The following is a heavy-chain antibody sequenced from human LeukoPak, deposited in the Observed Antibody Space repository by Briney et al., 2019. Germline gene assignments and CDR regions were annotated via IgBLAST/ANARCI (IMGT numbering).Heavy chain of an antibody. J-gene: IGHJ4*02. D-gene: IGHD6-19*01. CDR3: AKDPGYSSGWYTGFGDY. V-gene: IGHV4-34*01. Sequence: SETLSLTCAVYGGSFSGYYWSWIRQPPGKGLEWIGEINHSGSTNYNPSLKSRVTISVDTSKNQFSLKLSSVTAADTAVYYCAKDPGYSSGWYTGFGDYWGQGTLVTVSS. CDR1: GGSFSGYY. CDR2: INHSGST.